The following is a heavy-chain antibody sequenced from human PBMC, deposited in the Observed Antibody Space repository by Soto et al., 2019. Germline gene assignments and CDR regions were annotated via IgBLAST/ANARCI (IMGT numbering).Heavy chain of an antibody. J-gene: IGHJ6*02. Sequence: ASVKVSCKASGYTFTTYGISWVRQAPGQGLEWLGWINTHNGNTNYAQNLQGRVIMTADTSTNTAYMELRSLRSDDTAIYYCTREGSAPYYHYGMDAWGQGTTVTVSS. V-gene: IGHV1-18*01. CDR2: INTHNGNT. CDR3: TREGSAPYYHYGMDA. CDR1: GYTFTTYG. D-gene: IGHD3-10*01.